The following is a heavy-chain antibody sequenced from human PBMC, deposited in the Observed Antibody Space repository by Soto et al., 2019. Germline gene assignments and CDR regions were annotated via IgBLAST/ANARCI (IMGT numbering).Heavy chain of an antibody. CDR3: ARDLWFGEFYFDY. CDR2: INAGNGNT. D-gene: IGHD3-10*01. V-gene: IGHV1-3*01. J-gene: IGHJ4*02. CDR1: GYTFTSYA. Sequence: ASVKVSCKASGYTFTSYAMHWVRQAPGQRLEWIGWINAGNGNTKYSQKFQGRVTITRDTSASTAYMELSSLRSEDTAVYYCARDLWFGEFYFDYWGQGTLVTVSS.